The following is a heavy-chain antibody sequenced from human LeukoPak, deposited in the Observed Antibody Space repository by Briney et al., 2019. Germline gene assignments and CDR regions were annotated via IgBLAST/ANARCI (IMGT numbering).Heavy chain of an antibody. CDR1: GFTFSNYG. V-gene: IGHV3-30*18. J-gene: IGHJ4*02. CDR2: ISYDGSKK. Sequence: GGSLRLSCAASGFTFSNYGMHWVRQAPGKGLEWVAVISYDGSKKYYADSVRGRLTISRDNSKNTPYLQMNSLRVEDTAVYYCAKGTKPVMTIPDYWGQGILVTVSS. CDR3: AKGTKPVMTIPDY. D-gene: IGHD1/OR15-1a*01.